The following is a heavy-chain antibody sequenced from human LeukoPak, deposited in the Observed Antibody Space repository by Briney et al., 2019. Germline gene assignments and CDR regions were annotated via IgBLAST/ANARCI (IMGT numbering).Heavy chain of an antibody. Sequence: KSSETLSLTCAVSAYSISSGYYWGWIRQPPGKGLEWISSIHHGGSTYYNPSLKSRITISIDRPKNQFSLKLNSVTAADSAVYYCATNVTYSFDNWGQGTLVTVSS. CDR2: IHHGGST. CDR1: AYSISSGYY. CDR3: ATNVTYSFDN. V-gene: IGHV4-38-2*01. J-gene: IGHJ4*02. D-gene: IGHD2-21*02.